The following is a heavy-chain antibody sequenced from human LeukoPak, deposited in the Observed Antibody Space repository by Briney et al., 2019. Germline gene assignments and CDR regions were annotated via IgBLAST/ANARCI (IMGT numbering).Heavy chain of an antibody. CDR3: ARLYSSNWYGGRLDY. CDR2: ISGSGGST. D-gene: IGHD6-13*01. CDR1: GFTFSGYA. Sequence: PGGSLRLSCAASGFTFSGYAVSWVRQAPGKGLECVSTISGSGGSTYYTDSVKGRFTISRDNSKNTLYLQMHSLRAEDTAVYYCARLYSSNWYGGRLDYWGQGTLVTVSS. J-gene: IGHJ4*02. V-gene: IGHV3-23*01.